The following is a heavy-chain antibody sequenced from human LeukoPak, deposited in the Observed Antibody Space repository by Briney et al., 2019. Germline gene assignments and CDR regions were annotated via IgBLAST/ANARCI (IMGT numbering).Heavy chain of an antibody. CDR1: GCTFTSYY. Sequence: ASVKVSCKASGCTFTSYYMHWVRQAPGQGLEWMGIINPSGGSTSYAQKFQGRVTMTRDTSTSTVYMELSSLRSEDTAVYYCARDTYPYYYDSSGSGHAYCGQGTLVTVSS. J-gene: IGHJ4*02. V-gene: IGHV1-46*01. D-gene: IGHD3-22*01. CDR3: ARDTYPYYYDSSGSGHAY. CDR2: INPSGGST.